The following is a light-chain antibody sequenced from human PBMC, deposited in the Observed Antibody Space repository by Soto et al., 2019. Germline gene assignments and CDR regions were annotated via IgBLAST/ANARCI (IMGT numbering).Light chain of an antibody. V-gene: IGLV2-14*01. CDR1: SSDVGAYNY. Sequence: SALTQPASVSGSPGQSITVSCTGTSSDVGAYNYVSWYQQHPGKAPKLMIYEVSNRPSGVSNRFSGSKSGNMASLTISGLQAEDEADYYCSSFTNSATRVFGGGTKLTVL. CDR2: EVS. CDR3: SSFTNSATRV. J-gene: IGLJ3*02.